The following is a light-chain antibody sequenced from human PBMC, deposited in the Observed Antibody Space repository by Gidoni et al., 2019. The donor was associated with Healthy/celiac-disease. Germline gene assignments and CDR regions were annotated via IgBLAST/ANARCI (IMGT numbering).Light chain of an antibody. J-gene: IGKJ3*01. CDR2: DSS. Sequence: EIVFTQTPATLSLSPGERATLSCRASQSSSSYSACYQQKPGQAPRLLIYDSSKRATVIPARLSGSGSGTDFTITISSLAQEYFADYYCQQRSSWPTFXHXTKVDIK. CDR1: QSSSSY. V-gene: IGKV3-11*01. CDR3: QQRSSWPT.